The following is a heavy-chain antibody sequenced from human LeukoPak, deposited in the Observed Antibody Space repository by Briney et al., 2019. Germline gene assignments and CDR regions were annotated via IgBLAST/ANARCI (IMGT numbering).Heavy chain of an antibody. D-gene: IGHD6-13*01. CDR1: GFTFSSYA. J-gene: IGHJ4*02. CDR2: ISYDGSNK. V-gene: IGHV3-30*09. CDR3: IPQQLERHLDY. Sequence: QPGRSLRLSCAASGFTFSSYAMHWVRQAPGKGLEWVAVISYDGSNKYYADSVKGRFAISRDNSKNTLYLQMNSLRAEDTAVYYCIPQQLERHLDYWGQGTLVTVSS.